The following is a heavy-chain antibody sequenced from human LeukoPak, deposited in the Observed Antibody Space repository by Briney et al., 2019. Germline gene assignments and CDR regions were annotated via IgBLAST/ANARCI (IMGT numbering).Heavy chain of an antibody. V-gene: IGHV3-23*01. CDR1: GFTFSSYA. CDR2: ISGSGGST. Sequence: GGSLRLSCAASGFTFSSYAMSWVRQAPGKGLEWVSAISGSGGSTYYADSVKGRFTISRDNSKNTLYLQMNSLRAEDTAVYYCAKDYVVYDSSGYYFDYWGQGTLVTVSS. CDR3: AKDYVVYDSSGYYFDY. D-gene: IGHD3-22*01. J-gene: IGHJ4*02.